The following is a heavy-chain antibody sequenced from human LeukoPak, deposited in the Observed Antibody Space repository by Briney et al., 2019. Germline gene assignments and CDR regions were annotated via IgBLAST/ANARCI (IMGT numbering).Heavy chain of an antibody. D-gene: IGHD1-14*01. CDR3: TKDITPGGTDV. V-gene: IGHV3-9*02. CDR1: GLTTRDHA. CDR2: IAWDGGRI. J-gene: IGHJ6*04. Sequence: GGSLRLSCAGSGLTTRDHAMHWVRQAPGKGLEWVSGIAWDGGRIGYADSVKGRFTVSRGNAKNSLYLQMDSLRGDDTALYYCTKDITPGGTDVWGKGTTVTVSS.